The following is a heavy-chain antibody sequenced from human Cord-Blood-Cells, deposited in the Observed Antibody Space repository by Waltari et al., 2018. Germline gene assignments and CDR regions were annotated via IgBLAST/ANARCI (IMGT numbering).Heavy chain of an antibody. V-gene: IGHV1-69*12. D-gene: IGHD6-13*01. J-gene: IGHJ5*02. CDR2: IIPIFGTA. CDR1: GATFSSYA. CDR3: ARGVEQQLFNWFDP. Sequence: QVHLVQAVAEVKKPASSVKVSCKASGATFSSYAISWVRQAPGQGLEWMGGIIPIFGTANYAQKFQGRVTITADESTSTAYMELSSLRSEDTAVYYCARGVEQQLFNWFDPWGQGTLVTVSS.